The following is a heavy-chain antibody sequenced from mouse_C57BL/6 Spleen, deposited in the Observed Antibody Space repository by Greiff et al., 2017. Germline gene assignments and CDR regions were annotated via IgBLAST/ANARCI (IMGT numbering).Heavy chain of an antibody. CDR2: IYPGNSDT. CDR3: TREDLYYGSSRYFDY. D-gene: IGHD1-1*01. Sequence: VQLQQSGTVLARPGASVKMSCKTSGYTFTSYWMHWVKQRPGQGLEWIGAIYPGNSDTSYNQTFKGKAKLTAVTSASTAYMELSSLPNEDSAVFYCTREDLYYGSSRYFDYWGQGTTLTVSS. V-gene: IGHV1-5*01. J-gene: IGHJ2*01. CDR1: GYTFTSYW.